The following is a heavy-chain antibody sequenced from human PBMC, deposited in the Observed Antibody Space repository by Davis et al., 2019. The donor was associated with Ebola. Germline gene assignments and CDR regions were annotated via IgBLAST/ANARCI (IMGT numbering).Heavy chain of an antibody. CDR1: GYSFSSYW. CDR2: IYPGDSDT. Sequence: GESLKISCKGSGYSFSSYWIGWVRQMPGKGLKWMGIIYPGDSDTRYSPSFQGQVTFSADKSIKTAYLHWSSLKASDTAMYYCARHGYLAAAGPGTIDYWGQGTLVTVSS. CDR3: ARHGYLAAAGPGTIDY. J-gene: IGHJ4*02. V-gene: IGHV5-51*01. D-gene: IGHD6-13*01.